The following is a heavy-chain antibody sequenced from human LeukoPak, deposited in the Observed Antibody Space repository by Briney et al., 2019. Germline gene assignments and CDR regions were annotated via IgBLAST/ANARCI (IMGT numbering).Heavy chain of an antibody. CDR1: GFTFSSYA. J-gene: IGHJ4*02. CDR2: ISYDGSNK. V-gene: IGHV3-30-3*01. CDR3: ARGADRGIVVAAD. Sequence: QTGGSLRLSCAASGFTFSSYAMHWVRQAPGKGLGWVAVISYDGSNKYYADSVKGRFTISRDNSKNTLYLQMNSLRAEDTAVYYCARGADRGIVVAADWGQGALVTVSS. D-gene: IGHD6-19*01.